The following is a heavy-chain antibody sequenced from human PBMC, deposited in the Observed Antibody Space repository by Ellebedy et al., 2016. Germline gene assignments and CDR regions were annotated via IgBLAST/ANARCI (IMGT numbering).Heavy chain of an antibody. J-gene: IGHJ6*02. Sequence: GGSLRLXCAASGFTFSSYWMSWVRQAPGKGLEWVANIKQDGSEKYYVDSVKGRFTISRDNAKNSLYLQMNSLRAEDTAVYYCARDRIAVALYYYYYGMDVWGQGTTVTVSS. V-gene: IGHV3-7*03. CDR2: IKQDGSEK. D-gene: IGHD6-19*01. CDR1: GFTFSSYW. CDR3: ARDRIAVALYYYYYGMDV.